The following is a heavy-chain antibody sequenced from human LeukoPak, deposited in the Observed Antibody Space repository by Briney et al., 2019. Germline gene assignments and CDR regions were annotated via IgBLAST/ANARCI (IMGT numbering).Heavy chain of an antibody. Sequence: GGSLRPSCAASGFTFSTYWMTWVRQAPGKGLEWVSAISGSGGSTYYADSVKGRFTISRDNSKNTLYLQMNSLRAEDTAVYYCAKAPGVYYYYMDVWGKGTTVTISS. CDR3: AKAPGVYYYYMDV. CDR2: ISGSGGST. V-gene: IGHV3-23*01. CDR1: GFTFSTYW. J-gene: IGHJ6*03.